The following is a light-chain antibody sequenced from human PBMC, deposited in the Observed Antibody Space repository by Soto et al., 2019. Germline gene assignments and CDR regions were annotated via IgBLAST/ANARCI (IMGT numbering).Light chain of an antibody. CDR1: QSITTY. V-gene: IGKV1-39*01. J-gene: IGKJ1*01. CDR3: QQYSFLPRT. Sequence: EIRMTQSASSLFASVGDRVTIXCRSSQSITTYLTWYQQSPRRAPKVLIFGASSLQSGVPSRFSGSGSGTDFTLTISSLQPEDFAVYYCQQYSFLPRTFGQGTKVDIK. CDR2: GAS.